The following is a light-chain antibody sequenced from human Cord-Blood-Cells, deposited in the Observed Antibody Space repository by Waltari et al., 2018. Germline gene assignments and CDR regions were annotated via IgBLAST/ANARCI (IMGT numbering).Light chain of an antibody. Sequence: QSALTQPTSVSGSPGQSITISCTGTSSDVGGYNYVSWYQQHPGKAPKLMIYEVSNRPSGVSNRFSCSKSGNTASLTISGLQAEDEADYYCSSYTSSSRGVFGTGTKVTVL. CDR3: SSYTSSSRGV. CDR1: SSDVGGYNY. CDR2: EVS. J-gene: IGLJ1*01. V-gene: IGLV2-14*01.